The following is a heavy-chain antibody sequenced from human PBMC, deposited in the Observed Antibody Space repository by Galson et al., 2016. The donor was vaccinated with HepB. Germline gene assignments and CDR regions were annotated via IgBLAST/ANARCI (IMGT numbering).Heavy chain of an antibody. V-gene: IGHV1-3*01. CDR2: INAGNGNT. D-gene: IGHD2-2*02. CDR3: ARDRKIYQLLYPGYYYGMDV. Sequence: SCKASGYTFSSYALHWVRQAPEQRFEWMGWINAGNGNTKYAQNLQGRVTITMDRSARTVYMELSSLRFEDTAVYYCARDRKIYQLLYPGYYYGMDVWGQGTTVTVSS. J-gene: IGHJ6*02. CDR1: GYTFSSYA.